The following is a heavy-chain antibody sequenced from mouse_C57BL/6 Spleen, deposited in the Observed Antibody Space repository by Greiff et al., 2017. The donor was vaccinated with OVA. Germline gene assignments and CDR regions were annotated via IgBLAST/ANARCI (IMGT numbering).Heavy chain of an antibody. J-gene: IGHJ2*01. Sequence: EVNLVESGGGLVKPGGSLKLSCAASGFTFSSYAMSWVRQTPEKRLEWVATISDGGSYTYYPDNVKGRFTISRDNAKNNLYLQMSHLKSEDTAMYYCARDGGYYDFDYWGQGTTLTVSS. CDR3: ARDGGYYDFDY. CDR2: ISDGGSYT. D-gene: IGHD2-3*01. V-gene: IGHV5-4*01. CDR1: GFTFSSYA.